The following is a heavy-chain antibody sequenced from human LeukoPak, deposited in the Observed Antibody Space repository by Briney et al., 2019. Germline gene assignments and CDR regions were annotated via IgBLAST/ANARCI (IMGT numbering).Heavy chain of an antibody. V-gene: IGHV1-69*13. CDR3: ARCGAGDYNNHHNPYYNYMDV. CDR1: GGTFSSDA. D-gene: IGHD4-11*01. CDR2: IITIFGTT. Sequence: SVKVSCKASGGTFSSDAISWVRQAPPQGPEWMGGIITIFGTTEYAQKFQGRVTITSDESTSTAYMELHTLTSDDTAVYFCARCGAGDYNNHHNPYYNYMDVWGKGTTVTV. J-gene: IGHJ6*03.